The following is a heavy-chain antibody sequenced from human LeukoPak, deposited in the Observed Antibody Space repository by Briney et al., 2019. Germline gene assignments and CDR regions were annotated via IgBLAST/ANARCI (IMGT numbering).Heavy chain of an antibody. Sequence: GGSLRLSCAASGFTFSSYSMNWVRQAPGKGLEWVSSISSSSSYIYYADSVKGRFTISRDNAKNSLYLQMNSLRAEDTAVYYCARAHPRITIFGVVIHGMDVWGQGTTVTVSS. CDR1: GFTFSSYS. V-gene: IGHV3-21*04. J-gene: IGHJ6*02. CDR3: ARAHPRITIFGVVIHGMDV. CDR2: ISSSSSYI. D-gene: IGHD3-3*01.